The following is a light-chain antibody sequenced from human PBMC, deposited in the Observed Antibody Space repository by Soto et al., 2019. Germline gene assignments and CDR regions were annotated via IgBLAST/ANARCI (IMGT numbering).Light chain of an antibody. Sequence: DIQITQSPSSLSASVGDRVTITCLASQSISSYLNWYQQKPGKAPKLLIYSASSLQSGVPSRYSDSGSGKDFTITISSLQPEDLANYYRQRSNSTPTFGQGTKVDIK. CDR1: QSISSY. CDR2: SAS. CDR3: QRSNSTPT. V-gene: IGKV1-39*01. J-gene: IGKJ1*01.